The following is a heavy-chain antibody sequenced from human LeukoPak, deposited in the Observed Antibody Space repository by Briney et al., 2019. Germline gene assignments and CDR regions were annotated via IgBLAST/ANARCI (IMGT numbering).Heavy chain of an antibody. CDR1: GFTFSNYA. J-gene: IGHJ4*02. CDR2: ISYDGSNK. Sequence: GGSLRLSCAASGFTFSNYAMSWVRQAPGKGLEWVAVISYDGSNKYYADSVKGRFTISRDNSKNTLYLQMNSLRAEDTAVYYCARENHYYDSSGYFGYWGQGTLVTVSS. V-gene: IGHV3-30*04. D-gene: IGHD3-22*01. CDR3: ARENHYYDSSGYFGY.